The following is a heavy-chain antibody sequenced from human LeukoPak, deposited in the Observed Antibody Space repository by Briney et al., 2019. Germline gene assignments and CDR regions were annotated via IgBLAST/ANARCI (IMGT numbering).Heavy chain of an antibody. V-gene: IGHV1-18*01. Sequence: ASVKVSCKASGYTFTSYGMNWVRQAPGQGLEWMGWISAYNGNTNYAQKLQGRVTMTTDTSTSTAYMELRSLRSDDTAVYYCAREGSSSRNPYYYYMDVWGKGTTVTISS. D-gene: IGHD6-13*01. J-gene: IGHJ6*03. CDR1: GYTFTSYG. CDR3: AREGSSSRNPYYYYMDV. CDR2: ISAYNGNT.